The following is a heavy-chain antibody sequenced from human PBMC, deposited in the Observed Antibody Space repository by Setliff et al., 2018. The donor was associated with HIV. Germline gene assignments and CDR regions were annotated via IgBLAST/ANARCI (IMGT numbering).Heavy chain of an antibody. CDR3: ARGSGY. V-gene: IGHV4-59*08. D-gene: IGHD3-10*01. J-gene: IGHJ4*02. CDR2: IYYSGST. CDR1: GGSISSHY. Sequence: SETLSLTCNVSGGSISSHYWSWIRQPPGKGLEWIGSIYYSGSTNYNPSLKSRVTMSVDTSKNQFSLKLTSVTAADTAVYYCARGSGYWGQGTLVTVSS.